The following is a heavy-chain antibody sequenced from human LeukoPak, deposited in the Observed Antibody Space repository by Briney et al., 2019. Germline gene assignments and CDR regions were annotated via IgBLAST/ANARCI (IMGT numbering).Heavy chain of an antibody. D-gene: IGHD2-2*01. Sequence: ASVKVSCKASGYTFTGYYMHWVRQAPGQGLEWMGWINPNSGGTKYAQKLQGRVTMTRDTSIRTAYMELSRLRSDDTAVYYCARDPMGTMPTEYYYYGMDVWGQGTTVTVSS. J-gene: IGHJ6*02. CDR3: ARDPMGTMPTEYYYYGMDV. CDR2: INPNSGGT. CDR1: GYTFTGYY. V-gene: IGHV1-2*02.